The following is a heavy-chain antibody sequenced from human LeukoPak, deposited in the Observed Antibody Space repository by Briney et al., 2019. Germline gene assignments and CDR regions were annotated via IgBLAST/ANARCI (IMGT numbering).Heavy chain of an antibody. CDR1: GFTFSSYW. J-gene: IGHJ5*02. D-gene: IGHD3-22*01. Sequence: PGGSLRLSCAASGFTFSSYWMTRVRQAPGKGLEWVANIKQDGSGKYYVDSVQGRFTISRDNAKNSLYLQMNSLRAEDTAVYYCARAPSSSGYLSWFDPWGQGTLVTVSS. V-gene: IGHV3-7*01. CDR2: IKQDGSGK. CDR3: ARAPSSSGYLSWFDP.